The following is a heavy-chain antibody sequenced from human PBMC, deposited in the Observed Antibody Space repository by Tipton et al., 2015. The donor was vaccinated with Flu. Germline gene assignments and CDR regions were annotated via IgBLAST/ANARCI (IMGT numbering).Heavy chain of an antibody. CDR1: EFIFSNSW. V-gene: IGHV3-48*04. CDR2: MSSSSGLI. D-gene: IGHD6-13*01. CDR3: ARDRGAAPGAYFFDY. J-gene: IGHJ4*02. Sequence: SLRLSCAASEFIFSNSWMHWVRQAPGKGLEWVSYMSSSSGLIYHADSVKGRFTISRDNAKNSLYLQMHNLRAEDTAVYYCARDRGAAPGAYFFDYWGQGALVTVSS.